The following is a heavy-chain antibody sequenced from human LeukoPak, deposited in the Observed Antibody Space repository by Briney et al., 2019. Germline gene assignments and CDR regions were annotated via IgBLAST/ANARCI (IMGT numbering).Heavy chain of an antibody. V-gene: IGHV3-9*01. J-gene: IGHJ5*02. D-gene: IGHD2-15*01. CDR3: AIELPGRWFDP. CDR1: GFTFDDYA. Sequence: GRSLRLSCAGCGFTFDDYAMHWVGQARGKGVEGVSGISWNSGSIGYADSVKGRFTISRDNAKNSLYLQMNSLRAEDTALYYCAIELPGRWFDPWGQGTLVTVSS. CDR2: ISWNSGSI.